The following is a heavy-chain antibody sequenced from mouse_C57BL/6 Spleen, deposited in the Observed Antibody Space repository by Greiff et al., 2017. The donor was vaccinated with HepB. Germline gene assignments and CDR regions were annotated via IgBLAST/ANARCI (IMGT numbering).Heavy chain of an antibody. CDR3: ARSFYGSSPYYYAMDY. V-gene: IGHV5-17*01. CDR2: ISSGSSTI. Sequence: EVNVVESGGGLVKPGGSLKLSCAASGFTFSDYGMHWVRQAPEKGLEWVAYISSGSSTIYYADTVKGRFTISRDNAKNTLFLQMTSLRSEDTAMYYCARSFYGSSPYYYAMDYWGQGTSVTVSS. D-gene: IGHD1-1*01. CDR1: GFTFSDYG. J-gene: IGHJ4*01.